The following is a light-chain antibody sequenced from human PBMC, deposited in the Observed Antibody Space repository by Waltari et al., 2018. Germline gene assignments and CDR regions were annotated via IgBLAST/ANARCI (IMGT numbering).Light chain of an antibody. V-gene: IGLV1-44*01. Sequence: QSVLTQPPSASRTPGQRVTISCSGSSSNIGSNTVNWYHQFPGTAPNPLLYSNNQRPSGVPDRFSGSKSGTAASLAISGLQSEDEADYYCATWDDSLNGPVFGGGTKLTVL. CDR1: SSNIGSNT. CDR3: ATWDDSLNGPV. J-gene: IGLJ2*01. CDR2: SNN.